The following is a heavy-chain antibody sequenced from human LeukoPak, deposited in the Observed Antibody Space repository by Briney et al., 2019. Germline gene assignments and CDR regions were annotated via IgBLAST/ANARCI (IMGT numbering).Heavy chain of an antibody. CDR3: AREGPVAGDFDY. D-gene: IGHD6-19*01. J-gene: IGHJ4*02. V-gene: IGHV3-74*01. CDR2: INERGSST. CDR1: GFTFSNSW. Sequence: GGPLRLSCAASGFTFSNSWLHWVRQAPGKGLVWVSRINERGSSTSYADSVKGRFTISRDNAKNTLYLQMNNLRADDTAVYYCAREGPVAGDFDYWGQGALVTVSS.